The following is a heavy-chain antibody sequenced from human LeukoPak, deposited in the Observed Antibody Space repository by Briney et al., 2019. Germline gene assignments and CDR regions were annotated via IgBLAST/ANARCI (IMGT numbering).Heavy chain of an antibody. V-gene: IGHV3-23*01. CDR2: ISGSGGST. J-gene: IGHJ2*01. CDR3: AKDGPAVAGLYWYFDL. Sequence: GGSLRLSCAASGFTFRRYGMTWVRQAPGKVLEWVSAISGSGGSTFYGDGVRGRFTVSRDNSKNTLYLQMDSLRAEDTAVYYCAKDGPAVAGLYWYFDLWGRGTLVTVSS. CDR1: GFTFRRYG. D-gene: IGHD6-13*01.